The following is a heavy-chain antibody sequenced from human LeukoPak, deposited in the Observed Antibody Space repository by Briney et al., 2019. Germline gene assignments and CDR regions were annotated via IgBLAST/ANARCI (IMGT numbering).Heavy chain of an antibody. D-gene: IGHD3-22*01. CDR3: ARGDYYDSSGYYLYNWFDP. Sequence: PGGSLRLSCAASGFTFSSYSMNWVRQAPGKELEWVSSISSSSSYIYYADSVKGRFTISRDNAKNSLYLQMNGLRAEDTAVYYCARGDYYDSSGYYLYNWFDPWGQGTLVTVSS. CDR2: ISSSSSYI. J-gene: IGHJ5*02. V-gene: IGHV3-21*01. CDR1: GFTFSSYS.